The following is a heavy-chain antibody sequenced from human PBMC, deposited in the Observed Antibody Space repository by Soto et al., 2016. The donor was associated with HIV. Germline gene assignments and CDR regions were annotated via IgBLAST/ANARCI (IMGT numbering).Heavy chain of an antibody. CDR1: GYTFTSYG. V-gene: IGHV1-8*03. J-gene: IGHJ4*02. Sequence: QVQLVQSGAEVKKPGASVKVSCKASGYTFTSYGINWVRQATGQGLEWMGWMNPNSGNTGYAQKFQGRVTITRNTSISTAYMELSSLRSEDSAVYYCARHPARCRGGSCQDYFDYWGQGTLVTVSS. CDR2: MNPNSGNT. D-gene: IGHD2-15*01. CDR3: ARHPARCRGGSCQDYFDY.